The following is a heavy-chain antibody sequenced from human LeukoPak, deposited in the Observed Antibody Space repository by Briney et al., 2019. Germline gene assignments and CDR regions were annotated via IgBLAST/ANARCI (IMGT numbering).Heavy chain of an antibody. V-gene: IGHV1-24*01. D-gene: IGHD1-1*01. J-gene: IGHJ4*02. CDR2: FDPEDGET. CDR3: ARGPKTARYFDY. CDR1: GYTLTELS. Sequence: ASVKVSCKVSGYTLTELSMHWVRQAPGKGLEWMGGFDPEDGETIYAQKFQGRVTMTEDTSTDTAYMELSSLRSDDTAVYYCARGPKTARYFDYWGQGTLVTVSS.